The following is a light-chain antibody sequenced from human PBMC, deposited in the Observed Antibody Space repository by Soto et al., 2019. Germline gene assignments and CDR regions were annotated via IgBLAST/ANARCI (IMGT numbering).Light chain of an antibody. CDR3: QQFNSHPYT. J-gene: IGKJ2*01. CDR2: EVS. CDR1: RSAGEW. V-gene: IGKV1-5*03. Sequence: DIQMTQFPSTLSASVGDRVTITCRASRSAGEWLAWYQQKPGKAPTLLIYEVSNLQSGVPSRFSGSGSETEFSLTIDSLQPDDFATYYCQQFNSHPYTFGPGTKVEIK.